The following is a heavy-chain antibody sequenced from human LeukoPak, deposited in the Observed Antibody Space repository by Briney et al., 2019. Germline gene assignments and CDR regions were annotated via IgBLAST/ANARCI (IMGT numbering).Heavy chain of an antibody. D-gene: IGHD5-12*01. CDR3: ARGPSGVATVPFDP. CDR1: GFTFSSYA. V-gene: IGHV3-23*01. J-gene: IGHJ5*02. CDR2: IRGGGGRT. Sequence: GGSLRLSCAASGFTFSSYAMSWVRQAPGKGLEWVSAIRGGGGRTYYADSVKGRFTISRDNAKNSLYLQMNSLRAEDTAVYYCARGPSGVATVPFDPWGQGTLVTVSS.